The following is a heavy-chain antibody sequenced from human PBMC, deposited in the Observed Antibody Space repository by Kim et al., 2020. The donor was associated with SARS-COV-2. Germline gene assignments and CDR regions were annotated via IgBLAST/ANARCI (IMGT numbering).Heavy chain of an antibody. CDR3: ARDRQPSFDP. Sequence: RATYAQKFQGGVTMTADESTSTAYMELSSLGSEDTAVYYCARDRQPSFDPWGQGTLVTVSS. V-gene: IGHV1-69*01. CDR2: RA. J-gene: IGHJ5*02. D-gene: IGHD5-18*01.